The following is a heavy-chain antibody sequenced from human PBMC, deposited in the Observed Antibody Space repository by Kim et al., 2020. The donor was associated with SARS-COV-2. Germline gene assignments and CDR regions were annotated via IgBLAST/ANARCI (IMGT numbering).Heavy chain of an antibody. CDR1: GFTFSSYA. Sequence: GGSLRLSCAASGFTFSSYAMSWVRQAPGKGLEWVSAISGSGGSTYYADSVKGRFTISRDNSKNTLYLQMNSLRAEDTAVYYCAKDYLSSGPLGGYYGSGSYGANDYWGQGTLVTVSS. CDR3: AKDYLSSGPLGGYYGSGSYGANDY. CDR2: ISGSGGST. V-gene: IGHV3-23*01. J-gene: IGHJ4*02. D-gene: IGHD3-10*01.